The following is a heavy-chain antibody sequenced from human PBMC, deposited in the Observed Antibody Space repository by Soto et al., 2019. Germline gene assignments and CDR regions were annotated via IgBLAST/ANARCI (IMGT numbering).Heavy chain of an antibody. CDR3: AFRFLEWLFHDAFDI. V-gene: IGHV1-18*01. D-gene: IGHD3-3*01. CDR2: ISAYNGNT. J-gene: IGHJ3*02. CDR1: GYTFTSYG. Sequence: ASVKVSCKASGYTFTSYGISWVRQAPGQGLEWMGWISAYNGNTNYAQKLQGRVTMTTDTSTSTAYMELRSLRSDDTAVYYCAFRFLEWLFHDAFDIWGQGTMVTVSS.